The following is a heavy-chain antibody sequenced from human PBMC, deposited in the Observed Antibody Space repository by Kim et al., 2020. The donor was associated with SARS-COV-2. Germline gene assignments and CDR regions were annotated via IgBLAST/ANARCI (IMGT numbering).Heavy chain of an antibody. CDR2: IKSKTDGGTT. J-gene: IGHJ4*02. D-gene: IGHD3-9*01. Sequence: GGSLRLSCAASGFTFSNAWMSWVRQAPGKGLEWVGRIKSKTDGGTTDYAAPVKGRFTISRDDSKNTLYLQMNSLKTEDTAVYYCTTENPPEDILTGYYLAWDYWGQGTLVTVSS. CDR1: GFTFSNAW. CDR3: TTENPPEDILTGYYLAWDY. V-gene: IGHV3-15*01.